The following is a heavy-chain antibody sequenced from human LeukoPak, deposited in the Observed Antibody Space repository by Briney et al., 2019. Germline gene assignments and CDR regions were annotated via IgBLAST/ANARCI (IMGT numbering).Heavy chain of an antibody. CDR3: AGRVEPLDANTLEY. Sequence: GGSLRLSSAASGFTLIAIAMTWVRQTPGKGLEWVSVLYSDGSTKYTTSPQSRFTTSRDNSKKTLYLEMNSLSPDDAADYYCAGRVEPLDANTLEYWGQGTLVTVSS. CDR1: GFTLIAIA. J-gene: IGHJ4*02. V-gene: IGHV3-53*01. CDR2: LYSDGST. D-gene: IGHD1-14*01.